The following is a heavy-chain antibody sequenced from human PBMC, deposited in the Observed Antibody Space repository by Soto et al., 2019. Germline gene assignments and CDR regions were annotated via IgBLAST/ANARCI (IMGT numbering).Heavy chain of an antibody. J-gene: IGHJ4*02. CDR1: GHSFNTYD. D-gene: IGHD2-8*01. Sequence: QVQLGQSGAEVRGPGASVKVSCKALGHSFNTYDINWVRQAPGQGLEWMGWVNPNSGETGFAQKFQGRITMTSNTSINTVYMELRGLRSDDTAVYYCSDARGRWGQRTLFTVSS. V-gene: IGHV1-8*01. CDR3: SDARGR. CDR2: VNPNSGET.